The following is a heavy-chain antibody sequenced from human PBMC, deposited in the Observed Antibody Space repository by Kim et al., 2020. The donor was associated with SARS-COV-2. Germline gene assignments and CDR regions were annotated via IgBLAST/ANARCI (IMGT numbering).Heavy chain of an antibody. Sequence: SYADSVESRFTISRDNAKNTLYLQMNSLRAEDTAVYYCAREEGTNWYFDLWGRGTLVTVSS. J-gene: IGHJ2*01. CDR3: AREEGTNWYFDL. V-gene: IGHV3-74*01. D-gene: IGHD1-1*01.